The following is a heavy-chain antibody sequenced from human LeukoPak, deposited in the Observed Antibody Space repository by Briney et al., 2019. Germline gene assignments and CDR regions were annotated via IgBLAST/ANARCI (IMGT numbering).Heavy chain of an antibody. CDR2: IIPRLNAA. CDR1: GCSFTNHV. CDR3: ARALLDDYGADFAS. J-gene: IGHJ4*02. D-gene: IGHD4/OR15-4a*01. Sequence: SVTVSCKSSGCSFTNHVISWVRQAPGQGLGWVGGIIPRLNAANYALKMQGRGTITADESTTTAYLELNSLSYEATEVSYCARALLDDYGADFASWGQGTMVIVSS. V-gene: IGHV1-69*01.